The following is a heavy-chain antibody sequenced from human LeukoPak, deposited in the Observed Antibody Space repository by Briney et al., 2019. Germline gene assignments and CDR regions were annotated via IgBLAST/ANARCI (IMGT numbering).Heavy chain of an antibody. CDR2: ISGRGGST. CDR1: GFTFSRYA. CDR3: AKDSRYDILTGYYEAFDY. D-gene: IGHD3-9*01. Sequence: GGSLRLSCAASGFTFSRYAMRWVRQAPGKGLVWVSAISGRGGSTYYADSVKGRFTNARDNSKNTLYLQMNRLRAEDTAVDYWAKDSRYDILTGYYEAFDYWGQGTLVTVSS. V-gene: IGHV3-23*01. J-gene: IGHJ4*02.